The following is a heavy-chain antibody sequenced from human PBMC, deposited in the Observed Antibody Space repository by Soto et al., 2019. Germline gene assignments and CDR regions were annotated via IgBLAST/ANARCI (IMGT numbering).Heavy chain of an antibody. CDR2: IYYTGNT. J-gene: IGHJ4*02. CDR3: ARPRWKDGIK. Sequence: PSETLSLTCSVSGGSMNNNSYYWGWIRQPPGKGLEWIGTIYYTGNTFYNPSLRGRVTISVDTSKNQLSLNLTSLTVADTAVYYCARPRWKDGIKWGRGILVTVSS. D-gene: IGHD1-20*01. CDR1: GGSMNNNSYY. V-gene: IGHV4-39*01.